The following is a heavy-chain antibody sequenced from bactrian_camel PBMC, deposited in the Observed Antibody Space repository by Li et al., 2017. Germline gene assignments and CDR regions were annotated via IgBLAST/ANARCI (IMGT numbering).Heavy chain of an antibody. CDR2: ICSDEST. D-gene: IGHD1*01. Sequence: HVQLVESGGGSVQAGEFLRLSCVAPATASIGCMAWFRQAPGKQREGITAICSDESTFYGDSVKGRFTISQDVARMTARLQMSNLNPEDTAMYYCAADFGRRGHSEGDPPQEYEYTYWGQGTQVTVS. CDR1: ATASIGC. J-gene: IGHJ4*01. CDR3: AADFGRRGHSEGDPPQEYEYTY. V-gene: IGHV3S53*01.